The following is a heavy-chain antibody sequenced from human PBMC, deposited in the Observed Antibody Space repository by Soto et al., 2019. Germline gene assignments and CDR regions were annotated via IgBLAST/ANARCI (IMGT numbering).Heavy chain of an antibody. V-gene: IGHV4-30-2*01. CDR2: IYHSGST. J-gene: IGHJ5*02. D-gene: IGHD2-21*02. CDR3: ARAVAYCGGDCPNWFDP. Sequence: QLQLQESGSGLVKPSQTLSLTCAVSGGSISSGGYSWSWIRQPPGKGLEWIGYIYHSGSTYYNPSLKSRVTISVDRSKNQCSLKRSSVTAADTAVYYCARAVAYCGGDCPNWFDPWGQGTLVTVSS. CDR1: GGSISSGGYS.